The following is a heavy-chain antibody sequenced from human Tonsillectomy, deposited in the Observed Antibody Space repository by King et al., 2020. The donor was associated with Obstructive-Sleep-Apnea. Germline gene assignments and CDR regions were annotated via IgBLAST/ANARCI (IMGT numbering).Heavy chain of an antibody. J-gene: IGHJ3*02. CDR2: IYYSVTT. CDR1: GYSISSSNW. V-gene: IGHV4-28*01. Sequence: VQLQESGPGLVKPSDTLSLTCAVSGYSISSSNWWGWIRQPPGKGLEWIGYIYYSVTTYYNPSLRSRVTLSVDTSKNQFSLKLSSVTAVDTAVYYCARSDVTGYGGVDIWGQGTMVTVSS. D-gene: IGHD5-12*01. CDR3: ARSDVTGYGGVDI.